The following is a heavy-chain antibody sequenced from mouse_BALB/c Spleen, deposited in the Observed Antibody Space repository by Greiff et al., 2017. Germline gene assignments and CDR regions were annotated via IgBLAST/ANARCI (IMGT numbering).Heavy chain of an antibody. J-gene: IGHJ3*01. Sequence: VQLQQSGAELVRPGALVKLSCKASGFNIKDYYMHWVKQRPEQGLEWIGWIDPENGNTEYAPKFQGKATMTADTSSNTAYLQLSSLTSEDTAVYYCNEGYGYDGFAYWGQGTLVTVSA. V-gene: IGHV14-4*02. D-gene: IGHD2-2*01. CDR2: IDPENGNT. CDR3: NEGYGYDGFAY. CDR1: GFNIKDYY.